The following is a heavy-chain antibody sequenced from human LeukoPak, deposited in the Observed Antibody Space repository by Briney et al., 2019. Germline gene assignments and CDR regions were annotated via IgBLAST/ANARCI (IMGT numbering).Heavy chain of an antibody. D-gene: IGHD2-8*01. V-gene: IGHV3-30-3*01. J-gene: IGHJ4*02. CDR1: GFTFSSYA. Sequence: GGSLRLSCAASGFTFSSYAMHWVRQAPGKGLEWVAVISYDGSNKYYADSVKGRFTISRDNSKNTLYLQMNSLRAEDTAVYYCARFEGVGGSHIDYWGQGTLVTVSS. CDR2: ISYDGSNK. CDR3: ARFEGVGGSHIDY.